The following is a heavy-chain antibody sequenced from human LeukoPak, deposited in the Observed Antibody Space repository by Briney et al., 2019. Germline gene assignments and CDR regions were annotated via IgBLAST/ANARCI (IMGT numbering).Heavy chain of an antibody. Sequence: GGSLRLSCAASGFTFSSYWMNWGRQAPGKGLVWVSRIASDGSSTTYADSVKGRFSISRDNAKNTLYLQMNSLRVEDTAVYYCARGRPHGNDYWGQGTLVTVSS. CDR3: ARGRPHGNDY. CDR2: IASDGSST. V-gene: IGHV3-74*01. CDR1: GFTFSSYW. D-gene: IGHD4-23*01. J-gene: IGHJ4*02.